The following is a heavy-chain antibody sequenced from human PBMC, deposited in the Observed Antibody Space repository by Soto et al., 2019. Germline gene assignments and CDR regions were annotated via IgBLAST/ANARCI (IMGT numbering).Heavy chain of an antibody. CDR3: ARETPPIAVAGIYYYYGMDV. J-gene: IGHJ6*02. CDR2: IYHSGST. CDR1: GGSISSGGYY. D-gene: IGHD6-19*01. V-gene: IGHV4-31*03. Sequence: PSETLSLTCTVSGGSISSGGYYWSWIRQHPGKGLEWIGYIYHSGSTYYNPSLKSRVTISVDTSKNQFSLKLSSVTAADTAVYYCARETPPIAVAGIYYYYGMDVWGQGTTVTVSS.